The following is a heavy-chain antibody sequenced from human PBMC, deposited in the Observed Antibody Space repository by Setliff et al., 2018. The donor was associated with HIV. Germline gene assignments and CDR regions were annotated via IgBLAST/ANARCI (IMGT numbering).Heavy chain of an antibody. J-gene: IGHJ5*02. CDR2: IKQDGSEK. D-gene: IGHD3-16*02. Sequence: GGSLRLSCATSGFTFSTHWMTWVRQAPGKGLEWVANIKQDGSEKYYVDSVKGRFTISRDNAKNSLYLQMNSLRAEDTAVYYCARDRSPYDYVWGSYRWNWFDPWGQGTLVTVSS. CDR3: ARDRSPYDYVWGSYRWNWFDP. V-gene: IGHV3-7*03. CDR1: GFTFSTHW.